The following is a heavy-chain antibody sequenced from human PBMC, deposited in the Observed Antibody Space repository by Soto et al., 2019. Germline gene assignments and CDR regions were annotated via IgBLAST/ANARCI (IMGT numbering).Heavy chain of an antibody. CDR3: AKGLAYCGGDCYSHFDL. D-gene: IGHD2-21*02. V-gene: IGHV3-73*01. J-gene: IGHJ2*01. CDR2: IRNKDNNYAT. CDR1: GFTFSESA. Sequence: PGGSLRLSCAASGFTFSESAMHWVRQASGKGLEWVGRIRNKDNNYATAYTASVKGRFTISRDDSKNTVYLQMNSLKIDDTAVYYCAKGLAYCGGDCYSHFDLWGRGTLVTVSS.